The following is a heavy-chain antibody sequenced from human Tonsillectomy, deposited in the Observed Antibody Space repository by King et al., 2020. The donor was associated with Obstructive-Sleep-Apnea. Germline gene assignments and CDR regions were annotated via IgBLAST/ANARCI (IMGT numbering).Heavy chain of an antibody. V-gene: IGHV3-33*01. J-gene: IGHJ3*02. CDR2: IYYDGSHK. D-gene: IGHD2-15*01. CDR1: GFTFSSHG. CDR3: ARDLGAAHDAFDI. Sequence: VQLVESGGGVVQPGRSLRLSCAASGFTFSSHGMHWVRQAPGKGLEWVAVIYYDGSHKYYADSVKGRFTISRDNSKNTLYLQMNSLRAEDTAVYFCARDLGAAHDAFDIWGQGTLVTVSS.